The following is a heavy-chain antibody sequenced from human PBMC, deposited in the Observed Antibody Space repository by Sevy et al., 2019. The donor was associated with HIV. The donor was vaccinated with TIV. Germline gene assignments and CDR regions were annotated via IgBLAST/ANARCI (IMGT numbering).Heavy chain of an antibody. Sequence: GSLRLSCAASGFSFSRYEMNWVRQAPGKGLEWVSYISNSGPTLSSSDSVRGRFTISRDNARNLQYLQMNSRRAEDTAVYFCARDLPPSATTVPHFDCWGQGTLVTVSS. D-gene: IGHD4-17*01. CDR2: ISNSGPTL. CDR3: ARDLPPSATTVPHFDC. CDR1: GFSFSRYE. V-gene: IGHV3-48*03. J-gene: IGHJ4*02.